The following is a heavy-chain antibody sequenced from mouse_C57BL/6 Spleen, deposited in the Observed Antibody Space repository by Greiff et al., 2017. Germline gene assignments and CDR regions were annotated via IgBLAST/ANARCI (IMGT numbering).Heavy chain of an antibody. J-gene: IGHJ4*01. CDR1: GFTFTDYY. V-gene: IGHV7-3*01. CDR3: ARSPSERGDYGYNYYAMDY. Sequence: EVQVVESGGGLVQPGGSLSLSCAASGFTFTDYYMSWVRQPPGKALEWLGFIRNKANGYTTEYSASVKGRFTISRDNSQSILYLQMNALRAEDSATYYCARSPSERGDYGYNYYAMDYWGQGTSVTVSS. CDR2: IRNKANGYTT. D-gene: IGHD2-2*01.